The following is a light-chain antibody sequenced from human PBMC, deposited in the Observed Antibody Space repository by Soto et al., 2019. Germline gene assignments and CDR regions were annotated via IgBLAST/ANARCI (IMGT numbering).Light chain of an antibody. CDR3: QKYNSARWP. J-gene: IGKJ1*01. V-gene: IGKV1-27*01. Sequence: IQMTLSPSSLSASVGDRVTITCRASQDISNYLTWYQQKPGKVPKLLIYTSSTLQSGVPSRFSGSGSGTDFTLTIGSLQPEDVATYYCQKYNSARWPFGQGTKVDIK. CDR1: QDISNY. CDR2: TSS.